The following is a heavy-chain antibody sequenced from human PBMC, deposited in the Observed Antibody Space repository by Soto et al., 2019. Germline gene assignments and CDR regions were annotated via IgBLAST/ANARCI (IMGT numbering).Heavy chain of an antibody. V-gene: IGHV5-51*01. CDR2: IYPTDSHT. CDR3: ARPQISSGYGLAY. J-gene: IGHJ4*02. CDR1: GYTFTNYW. D-gene: IGHD3-22*01. Sequence: GESLKISCKGSGYTFTNYWIAWVRQMPGKGLEWIGIIYPTDSHTRYSPSFQGQVTISVDKPMTSAYLQWSSLKASDSAIYYCARPQISSGYGLAYWGQGTLVTVSS.